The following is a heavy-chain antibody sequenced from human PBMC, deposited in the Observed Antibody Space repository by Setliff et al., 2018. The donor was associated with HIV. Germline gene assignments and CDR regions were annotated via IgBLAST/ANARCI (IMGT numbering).Heavy chain of an antibody. D-gene: IGHD1-7*01. J-gene: IGHJ4*02. CDR1: GGSLSGDY. Sequence: PSETLSLTCTLSGGSLSGDYWSWIRQSPGKGLEWIGYIHTRGSINYIPSLKTRATVSLATSKNQFFLRLTSVTAADTAIYYCVRHPREEPQRNYKFDSWGQGMLVTVSS. CDR2: IHTRGSI. CDR3: VRHPREEPQRNYKFDS. V-gene: IGHV4-4*09.